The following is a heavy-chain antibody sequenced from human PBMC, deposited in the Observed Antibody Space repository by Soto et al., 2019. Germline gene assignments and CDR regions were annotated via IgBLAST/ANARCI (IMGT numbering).Heavy chain of an antibody. V-gene: IGHV3-23*01. D-gene: IGHD2-2*01. Sequence: EVQLLESGGGLVQPGGSLRLSCAASGFTFINYAMSWVRQAPGKGLEWVSAISGVGGATYYADSVKGRFTISRDNSKNTLYLQMNSLRDEDTAVYYCAKDMRFDHRGQGTLVTVSS. CDR2: ISGVGGAT. CDR1: GFTFINYA. CDR3: AKDMRFDH. J-gene: IGHJ5*02.